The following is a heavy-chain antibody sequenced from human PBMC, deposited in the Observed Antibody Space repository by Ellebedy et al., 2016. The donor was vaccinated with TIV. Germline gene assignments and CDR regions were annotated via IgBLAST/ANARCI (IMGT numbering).Heavy chain of an antibody. J-gene: IGHJ6*02. Sequence: KVSCKVSGYSFISYWIGWVRQMPGKGLEWMGMIHPGESDIRYSPSSQGRVTISADKSISTSYLQWGSLKASDSAMYYGARHGKGVGSTTGAIYGMAVWGHGTTVTVSS. CDR3: ARHGKGVGSTTGAIYGMAV. V-gene: IGHV5-51*01. CDR1: GYSFISYW. CDR2: IHPGESDI. D-gene: IGHD1-26*01.